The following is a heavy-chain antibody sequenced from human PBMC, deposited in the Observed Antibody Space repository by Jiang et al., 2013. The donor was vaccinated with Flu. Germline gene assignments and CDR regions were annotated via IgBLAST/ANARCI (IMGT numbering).Heavy chain of an antibody. CDR3: ARGGYCSGGSCFFDY. CDR1: GFTFSSYE. V-gene: IGHV3-48*03. J-gene: IGHJ4*02. D-gene: IGHD2-15*01. CDR2: ISSSGSTI. Sequence: QLVESGGGLVQPGGSLRLSCAASGFTFSSYEMNWVRQAPGKGLEWVSYISSSGSTIYYADSVKGRFTISRDNAKNSLYLQMNSLRAEDTAAYYCARGGYCSGGSCFFDYVGQGTLVTVSS.